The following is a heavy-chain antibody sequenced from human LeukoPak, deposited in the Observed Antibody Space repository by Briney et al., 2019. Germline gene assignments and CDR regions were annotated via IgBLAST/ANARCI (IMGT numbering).Heavy chain of an antibody. CDR3: ATDSSGPWFAFDI. CDR1: GGTFSSYA. CDR2: IIPIFGTA. J-gene: IGHJ3*02. D-gene: IGHD3-22*01. Sequence: ASVTVSCKASGGTFSSYAISWVRQAPGQGLEWMGGIIPIFGTANYAQKFQGRVTMTEDTSTDTAYMELSSLRSEDTAVYYCATDSSGPWFAFDIWGQGTMVTVSS. V-gene: IGHV1-69*06.